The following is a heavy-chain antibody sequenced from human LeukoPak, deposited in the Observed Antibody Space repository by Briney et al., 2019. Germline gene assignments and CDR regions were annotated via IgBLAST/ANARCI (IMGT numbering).Heavy chain of an antibody. CDR2: INHSGST. Sequence: SETLSLTCAVYGGSFSGYYWSWIRQPPGKGLEWIGEINHSGSTNYNPSLKSRVTISVDTSKNQFSLKLSSVTAADTAVYFATGYCSGGSCSGLWFDPWGQGTLVTVSS. J-gene: IGHJ5*02. CDR1: GGSFSGYY. CDR3: TGYCSGGSCSGLWFDP. V-gene: IGHV4-34*01. D-gene: IGHD2-15*01.